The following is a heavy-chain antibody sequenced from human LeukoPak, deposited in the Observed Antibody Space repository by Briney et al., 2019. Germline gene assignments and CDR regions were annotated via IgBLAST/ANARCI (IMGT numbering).Heavy chain of an antibody. J-gene: IGHJ2*01. CDR1: GYTFTTYG. Sequence: ASVKLSCKASGYTFTTYGISWVRQAPGQGLEWMGWISVYNGNTDYAQKLQGRVTMTTDTSTSTAYMELRSLRSDDTAVYYCARGQYRPFDLWGRGTLVTVSS. CDR3: ARGQYRPFDL. CDR2: ISVYNGNT. D-gene: IGHD1-14*01. V-gene: IGHV1-18*01.